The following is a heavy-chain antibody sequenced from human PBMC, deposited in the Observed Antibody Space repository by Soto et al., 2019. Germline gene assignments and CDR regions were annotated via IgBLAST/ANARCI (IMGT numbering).Heavy chain of an antibody. D-gene: IGHD3-22*01. CDR2: MNPNSGNT. CDR3: ARGYYYDSSGYYYGP. V-gene: IGHV1-8*01. Sequence: GASVKVSCKASGYTFTTSDINWVRQATGQGLEWMGWMNPNSGNTGYAQKFQGRVTMTRDTSISTAYMELSGLRSEDTAVYYCARGYYYDSSGYYYGPWGQGTPVTVSS. J-gene: IGHJ5*02. CDR1: GYTFTTSD.